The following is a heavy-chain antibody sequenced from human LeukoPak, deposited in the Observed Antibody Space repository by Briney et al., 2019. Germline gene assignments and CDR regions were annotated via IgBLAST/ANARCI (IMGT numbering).Heavy chain of an antibody. CDR2: ISSSGSTI. Sequence: GGSLRLSCAASGFTFSDYYMSWIRQAPGKGLEWVSYISSSGSTIYYADSVKGRFTISRDNAKNSLYLQMNSLRAEDTAVYYCAREDSSGWYVGSSFPPHYWGQGTLVTVSS. CDR3: AREDSSGWYVGSSFPPHY. V-gene: IGHV3-11*04. J-gene: IGHJ4*02. CDR1: GFTFSDYY. D-gene: IGHD6-19*01.